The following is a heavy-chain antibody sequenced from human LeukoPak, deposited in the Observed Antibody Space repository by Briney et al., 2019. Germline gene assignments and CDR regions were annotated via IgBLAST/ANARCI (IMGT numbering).Heavy chain of an antibody. Sequence: RGSLRLSCAASGFTFSSYGMHWVRQAPGKGLEWVAVISSDGSDKYYADSAKGRFTMSRDNSKKQLYLQMNSLRVEDTAVYYCAKGVRGVIAYYFDYWGQGTLVTVSS. D-gene: IGHD3-10*01. CDR3: AKGVRGVIAYYFDY. J-gene: IGHJ4*02. V-gene: IGHV3-30*18. CDR1: GFTFSSYG. CDR2: ISSDGSDK.